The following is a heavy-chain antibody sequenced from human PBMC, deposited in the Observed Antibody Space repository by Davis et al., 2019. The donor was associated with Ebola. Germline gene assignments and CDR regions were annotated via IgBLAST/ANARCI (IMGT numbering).Heavy chain of an antibody. CDR2: IYNSGSL. V-gene: IGHV4-59*04. CDR3: ARHQEQWLVSVAFDI. Sequence: SETLSLTCSVSGGSINSFLWTWIRQPPGKGLEWIGSIYNSGSLYYNPSLKSRVSMSVDTSKNQFSLKLRSVTAADTAVYYCARHQEQWLVSVAFDIWGQGTMVTVS. CDR1: GGSINSFL. D-gene: IGHD6-19*01. J-gene: IGHJ3*02.